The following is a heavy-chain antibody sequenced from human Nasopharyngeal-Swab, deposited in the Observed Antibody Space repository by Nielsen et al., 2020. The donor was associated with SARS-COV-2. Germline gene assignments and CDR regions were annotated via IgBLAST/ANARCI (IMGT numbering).Heavy chain of an antibody. V-gene: IGHV6-1*01. CDR1: GDSVSSNSAT. CDR2: TYYRSTWYN. Sequence: SQTLFTCAISGDSVSSNSATWNWIRQSPSRGLEWLGRTYYRSTWYNDYAVSVKSRITINSDTSKNQFSLQLNSVTPEDTAVYYCASDRRSGTSSLRFDCWGQGILVTVSS. CDR3: ASDRRSGTSSLRFDC. D-gene: IGHD6-6*01. J-gene: IGHJ4*02.